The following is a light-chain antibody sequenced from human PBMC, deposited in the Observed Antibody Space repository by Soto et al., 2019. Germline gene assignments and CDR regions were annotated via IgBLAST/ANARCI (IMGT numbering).Light chain of an antibody. CDR1: SSNIGSNY. V-gene: IGLV1-47*01. J-gene: IGLJ2*01. Sequence: QSVLTQPPSASGTPGQRVTISCSGSSSNIGSNYVYWYQHLPGTAPKLLIFRNNQRPSGVPDQFSGSKSGTSASLAISGLRSEDEADYYCAAWDDSLGGHVVFGGGTKLTVL. CDR2: RNN. CDR3: AAWDDSLGGHVV.